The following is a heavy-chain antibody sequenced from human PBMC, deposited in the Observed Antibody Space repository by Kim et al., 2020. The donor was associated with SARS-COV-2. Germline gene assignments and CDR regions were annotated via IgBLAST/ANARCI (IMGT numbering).Heavy chain of an antibody. CDR2: INHSGST. Sequence: SETLSLTCAVYGGSFSGYYWSWIRQPPGKGLEWIGEINHSGSTNYNPSLKSRVTISVDTSKNQFSLKLSSVTAADTAVYYCARGSRLYYDFWPARGWFDPWGQGTLVTVSS. D-gene: IGHD3-3*01. CDR3: ARGSRLYYDFWPARGWFDP. V-gene: IGHV4-34*01. J-gene: IGHJ5*02. CDR1: GGSFSGYY.